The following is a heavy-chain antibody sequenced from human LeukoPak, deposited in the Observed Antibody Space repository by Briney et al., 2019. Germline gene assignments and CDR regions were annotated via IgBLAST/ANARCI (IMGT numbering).Heavy chain of an antibody. J-gene: IGHJ6*03. CDR2: IIPIFGTA. CDR1: GGTFSSYA. CDR3: GRDGGAAAGPYYYYMDV. D-gene: IGHD6-13*01. V-gene: IGHV1-69*13. Sequence: GASVKVSCKASGGTFSSYAISWVRQAPGQGLEWMGGIIPIFGTANYAQKFQGRVTITADESTSTAYMELSSLRSEDTAVYYCGRDGGAAAGPYYYYMDVWGKGTTVTVSS.